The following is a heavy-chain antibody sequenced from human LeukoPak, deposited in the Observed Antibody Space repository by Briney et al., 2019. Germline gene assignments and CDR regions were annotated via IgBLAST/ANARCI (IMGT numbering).Heavy chain of an antibody. V-gene: IGHV4-30-2*01. Sequence: SQTLSLTCAVSGGSISSGGYSWRWIRQPPGKGLEWIGYIYHSGSTYYNPSLKSRVTISVDRSKNQFSLKLSSVTAADTAVYYCARGYYDSSGYSPVDPWGQGTLVTVSS. D-gene: IGHD3-22*01. J-gene: IGHJ5*02. CDR2: IYHSGST. CDR3: ARGYYDSSGYSPVDP. CDR1: GGSISSGGYS.